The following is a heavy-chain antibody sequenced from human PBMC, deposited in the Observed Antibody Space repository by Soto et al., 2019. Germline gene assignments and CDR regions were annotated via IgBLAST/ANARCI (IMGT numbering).Heavy chain of an antibody. J-gene: IGHJ4*02. Sequence: LRLSCAASGFTFSRYSMNWVRQAPGKGLEWLSYIDSSSKTIYYADSVKGRFIISRDNAKNSLYLQMNSLRDEDTAVYHCARGGVATIFGDSWGQGTLVTVSS. CDR2: IDSSSKTI. D-gene: IGHD5-12*01. CDR3: ARGGVATIFGDS. V-gene: IGHV3-48*02. CDR1: GFTFSRYS.